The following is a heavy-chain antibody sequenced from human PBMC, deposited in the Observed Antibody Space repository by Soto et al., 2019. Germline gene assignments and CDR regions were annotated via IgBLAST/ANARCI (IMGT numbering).Heavy chain of an antibody. D-gene: IGHD3-10*01. CDR1: GDSVSSNTAA. CDR3: ARSKHPTGGDTFDL. J-gene: IGHJ3*01. V-gene: IGHV6-1*01. CDR2: AFYRSKWFF. Sequence: SQTLSLTCDISGDSVSSNTAAWNWIRQSPSRDLEWLGRAFYRSKWFFDYTLSVKGRMTISPDTSKNQLSLQLDSVTPEDSAHYYCARSKHPTGGDTFDLWGQETMVTVSS.